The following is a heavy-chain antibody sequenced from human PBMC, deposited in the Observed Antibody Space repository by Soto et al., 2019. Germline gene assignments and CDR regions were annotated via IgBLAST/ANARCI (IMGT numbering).Heavy chain of an antibody. CDR1: GGTFSSYT. V-gene: IGHV1-69*02. Sequence: QVQLVQSGAEVKKPGSSVKVSCKASGGTFSSYTISWVQQAPGQGLEWMGRIIPILGIANYAQKFQGRVTITAAKSTSTASMELSSLRSEDTAVYYCARGPYSSSWYGYFDYWGQETLVTVSS. CDR3: ARGPYSSSWYGYFDY. CDR2: IIPILGIA. J-gene: IGHJ4*02. D-gene: IGHD6-13*01.